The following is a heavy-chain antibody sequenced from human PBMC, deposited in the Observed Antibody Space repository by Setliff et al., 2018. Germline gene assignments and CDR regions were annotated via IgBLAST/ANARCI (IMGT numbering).Heavy chain of an antibody. Sequence: SETLSLTCTVSGGSISSSSYYWGWIRQPPGKGLEWIGSIYYSGSTYYNPSLKSRVTISVDTSKNQFSLKLSSVTAADTAVYYCARGGYSYGTIMSYWGQVTLVTVSS. V-gene: IGHV4-39*07. J-gene: IGHJ4*02. CDR2: IYYSGST. CDR1: GGSISSSSYY. D-gene: IGHD5-18*01. CDR3: ARGGYSYGTIMSY.